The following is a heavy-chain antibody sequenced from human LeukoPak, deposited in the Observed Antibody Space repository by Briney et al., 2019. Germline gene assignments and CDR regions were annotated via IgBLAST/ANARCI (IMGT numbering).Heavy chain of an antibody. CDR2: ISASGHIS. V-gene: IGHV3-23*01. CDR3: ARALDVHWGSAGWYFDL. CDR1: GITFSSYA. Sequence: GGSLRLSCAASGITFSSYAISWVRQAPGKGLEWVSIISASGHISNYAESVKGRFTISRDNSKNTLYLQMNSLRAEDTAVYYCARALDVHWGSAGWYFDLWGRGTLVTVSS. D-gene: IGHD7-27*01. J-gene: IGHJ2*01.